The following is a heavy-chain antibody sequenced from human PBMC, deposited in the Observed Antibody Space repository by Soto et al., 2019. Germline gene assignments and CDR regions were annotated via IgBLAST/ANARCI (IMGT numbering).Heavy chain of an antibody. J-gene: IGHJ6*02. CDR1: GFTFSSYA. CDR3: ARGVVVVTATYVMDV. Sequence: GGSLRLSCAASGFTFSSYAMHWVRQAPGKGLEYVSAISSNGGSTYYANSVKGRFTISRDNSKNTLYLQMGSLRAEDMAVYYCARGVVVVTATYVMDVWGQGTTVTVSS. D-gene: IGHD2-15*01. CDR2: ISSNGGST. V-gene: IGHV3-64*01.